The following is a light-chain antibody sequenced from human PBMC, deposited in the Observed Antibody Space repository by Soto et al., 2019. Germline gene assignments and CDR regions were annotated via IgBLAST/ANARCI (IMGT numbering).Light chain of an antibody. CDR3: QQRSNCPIT. CDR2: DTS. V-gene: IGKV3-11*01. J-gene: IGKJ5*01. CDR1: QSVSNF. Sequence: IVLTQSPGTLSLSPGKRATLSCRASQSVSNFLAWYQQKPGQAPRLLIYDTSNRATGIPARFSGSGSGTDFTLTINNLDPEDFAVYYCQQRSNCPITFGQGTRLEIK.